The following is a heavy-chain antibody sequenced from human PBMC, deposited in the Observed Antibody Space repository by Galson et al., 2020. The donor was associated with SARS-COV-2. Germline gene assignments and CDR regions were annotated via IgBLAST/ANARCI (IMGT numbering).Heavy chain of an antibody. V-gene: IGHV3-30*18. CDR2: ISYDGSNK. CDR1: GFTFSSYG. J-gene: IGHJ4*02. CDR3: AKGSSIADGIY. Sequence: GGSLRLSCAASGFTFSSYGMHWVRQAPGKGLEWVAVISYDGSNKYYADSVKGRFTISRDNSKNTLYLQMNSLRAEDTAVYYCAKGSSIADGIYWGQGTLVTVSS. D-gene: IGHD6-6*01.